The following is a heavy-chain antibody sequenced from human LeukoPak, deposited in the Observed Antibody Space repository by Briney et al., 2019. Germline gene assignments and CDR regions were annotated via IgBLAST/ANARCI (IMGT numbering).Heavy chain of an antibody. CDR3: AKGVPRYEGGAWIDAFDI. Sequence: GRSLRLSCAASGXTFTTYAMSWVRQAPGKGLEWVSSISGSGGSTYYADSVKGRFTISRDNSKNTLSLQMNNLRADDTALYYCAKGVPRYEGGAWIDAFDIWGQGTMVTVSS. V-gene: IGHV3-23*01. J-gene: IGHJ3*02. D-gene: IGHD2-21*01. CDR2: ISGSGGST. CDR1: GXTFTTYA.